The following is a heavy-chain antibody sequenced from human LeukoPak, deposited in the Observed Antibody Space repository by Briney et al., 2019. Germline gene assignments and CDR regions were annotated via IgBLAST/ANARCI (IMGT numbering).Heavy chain of an antibody. Sequence: GGSLRLSCEASGFTFNLYALMWVRQAPGKGPEWVSAVRGSGTITQYADSVKGRFIISRDNSRNTLFLHMSSLIVEDTAVYFCARDPNGDYIGAFEFWGQGTMVTVSS. J-gene: IGHJ3*01. CDR3: ARDPNGDYIGAFEF. D-gene: IGHD4-17*01. CDR1: GFTFNLYA. V-gene: IGHV3-23*01. CDR2: VRGSGTIT.